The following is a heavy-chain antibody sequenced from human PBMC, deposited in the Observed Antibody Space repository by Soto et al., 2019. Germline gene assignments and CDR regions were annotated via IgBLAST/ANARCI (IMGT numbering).Heavy chain of an antibody. J-gene: IGHJ6*02. D-gene: IGHD6-6*01. CDR1: GGTFSSYA. V-gene: IGHV1-69*01. CDR2: IIPIFGTA. Sequence: QVQLVQSGAEVKKTGSSVKVSCKASGGTFSSYAISWVRQAPGQGLEWMGGIIPIFGTANYAQKFQGRVTITADESTSTAYMELSSLRSEDTAVYYCERVESIAGPGGYYYYGMDVWGQGTTVTVSS. CDR3: ERVESIAGPGGYYYYGMDV.